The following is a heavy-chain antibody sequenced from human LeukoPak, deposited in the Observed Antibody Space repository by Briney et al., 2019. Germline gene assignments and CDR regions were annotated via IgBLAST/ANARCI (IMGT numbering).Heavy chain of an antibody. Sequence: GRSLRLSCAASGFTFSSYAMHWVRQAPGKGLERVAVISYDGSNKYYADSVKGRFTISRDKSKNTLYLQMNSLRAEDTAVYYCARDQRYSSAWSLDYWGQGTLVTVSS. D-gene: IGHD6-19*01. CDR3: ARDQRYSSAWSLDY. V-gene: IGHV3-30*04. J-gene: IGHJ4*02. CDR1: GFTFSSYA. CDR2: ISYDGSNK.